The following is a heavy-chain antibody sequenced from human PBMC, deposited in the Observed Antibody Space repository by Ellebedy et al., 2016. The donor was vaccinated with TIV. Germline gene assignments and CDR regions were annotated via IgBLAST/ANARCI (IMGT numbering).Heavy chain of an antibody. V-gene: IGHV4-59*08. D-gene: IGHD1-14*01. Sequence: MPSETLSLTCTVTGGSISSYYWSWIRQPPGKGLEWIGYIYYSGSTNYNPSLKSRVTISVNTSKNQFSLQLSPVTAADTAVYYCARQHRRGIDYWGQGTLVTVSS. CDR1: GGSISSYY. CDR2: IYYSGST. CDR3: ARQHRRGIDY. J-gene: IGHJ4*02.